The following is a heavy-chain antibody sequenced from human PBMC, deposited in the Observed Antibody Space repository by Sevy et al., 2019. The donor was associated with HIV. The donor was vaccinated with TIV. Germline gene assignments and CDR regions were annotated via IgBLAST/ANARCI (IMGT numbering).Heavy chain of an antibody. Sequence: GGSLRLSCAASGFTFSKYSMSWVRQAPGKGLEWVSTFSFGCGRINYADSVKGRFTISRDDSKNTLFLQMNSLRAEDTATYFCAREGCTQPHDYWGQGTLVSVSS. V-gene: IGHV3-23*01. CDR2: FSFGCGRI. D-gene: IGHD2-8*01. CDR3: AREGCTQPHDY. CDR1: GFTFSKYS. J-gene: IGHJ4*02.